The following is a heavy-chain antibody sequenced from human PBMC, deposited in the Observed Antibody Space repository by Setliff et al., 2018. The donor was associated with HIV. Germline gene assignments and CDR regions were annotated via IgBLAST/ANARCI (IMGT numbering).Heavy chain of an antibody. CDR1: GGTFSSHA. D-gene: IGHD1-7*01. Sequence: ASVKVSCKASGGTFSSHAISWVRQAPGQGLEWMEGIMPIFGTPIYAQNFQGRVTITADESTSTAYMELTSLRSEDTAIYYCARDGPQGELLDSWGLGTLVTVSS. CDR3: ARDGPQGELLDS. J-gene: IGHJ5*01. CDR2: IMPIFGTP. V-gene: IGHV1-69*13.